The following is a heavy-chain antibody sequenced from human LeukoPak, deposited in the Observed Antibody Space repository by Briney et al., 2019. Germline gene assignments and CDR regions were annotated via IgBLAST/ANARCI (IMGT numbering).Heavy chain of an antibody. CDR2: ISTSGST. CDR1: GGSISSYY. CDR3: ARVIGQWLVVGAFDI. D-gene: IGHD6-19*01. J-gene: IGHJ3*02. Sequence: SETLSLTCTVSGGSISSYYWSWIRQPAGKGPEWIGRISTSGSTNYNPSLKSRVTMSVDTSKNQFSLKLSSVTAADTAVYYCARVIGQWLVVGAFDIWGQGTMVTVSS. V-gene: IGHV4-4*07.